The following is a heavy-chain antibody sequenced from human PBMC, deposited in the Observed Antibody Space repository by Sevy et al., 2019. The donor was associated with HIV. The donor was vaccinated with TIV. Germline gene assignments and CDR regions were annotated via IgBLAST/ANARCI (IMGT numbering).Heavy chain of an antibody. CDR3: ARDGRGISAFDI. CDR1: EFIFSSHA. D-gene: IGHD3-3*02. J-gene: IGHJ3*02. V-gene: IGHV3-23*01. CDR2: ISGDGENT. Sequence: GGSLRLSCVASEFIFSSHAVSWVRQAPGKGLEWVSAISGDGENTHYADSVRGRFTISGVNFKNTLYLQMNSLRAEDTALYYCARDGRGISAFDIWGPGTMVTVSS.